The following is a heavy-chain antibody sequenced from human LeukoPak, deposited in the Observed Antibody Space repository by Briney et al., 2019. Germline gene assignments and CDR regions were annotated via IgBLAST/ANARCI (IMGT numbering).Heavy chain of an antibody. CDR3: ARHGSGSYYNLPTDY. Sequence: ASVTVSCKASGYTFTSYGISWVRQAPGQGLEWMGWISAYNGNTNYAQKLQGRVTMTTDTSTSTAYMELRSLRSDDTAMYYCARHGSGSYYNLPTDYWGQGTLVTVSS. CDR1: GYTFTSYG. D-gene: IGHD3-10*01. CDR2: ISAYNGNT. J-gene: IGHJ4*02. V-gene: IGHV1-18*01.